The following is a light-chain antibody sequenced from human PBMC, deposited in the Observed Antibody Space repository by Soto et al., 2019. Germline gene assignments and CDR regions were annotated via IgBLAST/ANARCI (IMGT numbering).Light chain of an antibody. Sequence: SYELTQPPSVSAAPGRTASINCGANGIGSKSVHWYQQKPGQAPVVVISDDSDRPSGIPERFSASNSGNTATLTISRVEAGDEADYYCHVWDSSSDHYVFGTGTKVTFL. CDR3: HVWDSSSDHYV. CDR1: GIGSKS. CDR2: DDS. J-gene: IGLJ1*01. V-gene: IGLV3-21*02.